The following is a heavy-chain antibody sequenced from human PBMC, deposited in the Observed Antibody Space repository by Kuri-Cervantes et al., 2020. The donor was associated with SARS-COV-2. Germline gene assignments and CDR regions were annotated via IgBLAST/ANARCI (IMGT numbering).Heavy chain of an antibody. D-gene: IGHD6-13*01. CDR3: ARGVLSSSSWTYYYYDYMDV. Sequence: SVKVSCKASGGTFSSYAISWVRQAPGQGLEWMGGIIPIFGTANYAQKFQGRVTITTDESTSTAYMELSSLRSEDTAVYYCARGVLSSSSWTYYYYDYMDVWGKGTTVTVSS. CDR2: IIPIFGTA. V-gene: IGHV1-69*05. CDR1: GGTFSSYA. J-gene: IGHJ6*03.